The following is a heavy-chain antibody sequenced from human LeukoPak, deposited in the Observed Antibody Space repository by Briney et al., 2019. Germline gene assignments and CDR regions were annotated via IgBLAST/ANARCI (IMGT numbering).Heavy chain of an antibody. Sequence: SETLSLTCAVYGGSFSGYYWSWIRQPPGKGLEWIGEINHSGSTNYNPSLKSRVTISVDTSKNQFSLKLSSVTAADTAVYYCARLSPYSSSNWGQGTLVTVSS. J-gene: IGHJ4*02. CDR3: ARLSPYSSSN. CDR1: GGSFSGYY. D-gene: IGHD6-13*01. CDR2: INHSGST. V-gene: IGHV4-34*01.